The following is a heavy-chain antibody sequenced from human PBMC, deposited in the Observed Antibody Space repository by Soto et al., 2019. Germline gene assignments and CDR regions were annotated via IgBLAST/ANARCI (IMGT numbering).Heavy chain of an antibody. Sequence: QVQLVQSGAEVKKPGSSVKVSCKASGGTFSSYTISWVRQAPGQGLEWMGRIIPILGIANYAQKFQGRVTMTADKSTSTAYMELSSLRSEDTAVYYCARGRITMVRGVEVGAFDIWGQGTMVTVSS. CDR1: GGTFSSYT. V-gene: IGHV1-69*02. CDR3: ARGRITMVRGVEVGAFDI. D-gene: IGHD3-10*01. J-gene: IGHJ3*02. CDR2: IIPILGIA.